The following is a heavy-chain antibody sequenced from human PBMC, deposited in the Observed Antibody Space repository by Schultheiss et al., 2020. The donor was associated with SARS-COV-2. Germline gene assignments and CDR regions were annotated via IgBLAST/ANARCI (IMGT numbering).Heavy chain of an antibody. CDR3: ARVSGGGSSWSYYYYYGMDV. V-gene: IGHV3-30*19. CDR1: GFTFSSYG. J-gene: IGHJ6*02. D-gene: IGHD6-13*01. Sequence: GGSLRLSCAASGFTFSSYGMHWVRQAPGKGLEWVAVIWYDGSNKYYADSVKGRFTISRDNSKNTLYLQMNSLRAEDTAVYYCARVSGGGSSWSYYYYYGMDVWGQGTTVTVSS. CDR2: IWYDGSNK.